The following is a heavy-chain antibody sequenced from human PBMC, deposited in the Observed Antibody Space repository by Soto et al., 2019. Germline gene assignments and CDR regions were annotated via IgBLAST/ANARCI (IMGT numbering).Heavy chain of an antibody. Sequence: WWSLRLSCAASGFTCSIFAMSWFRQAPGKGLEWVSGMGGSNDDTYYADSVKGRFTISRDNSKNTLFLQMNSLRAEDTAVYFCAKDRVNHNSVWDPFDIWGQGTTVTVSS. CDR2: MGGSNDDT. J-gene: IGHJ3*02. CDR1: GFTCSIFA. V-gene: IGHV3-23*01. D-gene: IGHD1-20*01. CDR3: AKDRVNHNSVWDPFDI.